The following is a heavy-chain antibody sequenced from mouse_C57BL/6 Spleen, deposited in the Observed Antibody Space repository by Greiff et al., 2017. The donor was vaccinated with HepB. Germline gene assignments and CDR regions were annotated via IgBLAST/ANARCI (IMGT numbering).Heavy chain of an antibody. J-gene: IGHJ4*01. CDR1: GYSITSGYN. Sequence: ESGPGLVKPSQSLSLTCSVTGYSITSGYNWNWIRQFPGNKLEWMGYISYDGSNNYNPSLKNRISITRDTSKNQFFLKLNSVTTEDTATYYCATWAYAMDYWGQGTSVTVSS. CDR2: ISYDGSN. CDR3: ATWAYAMDY. V-gene: IGHV3-6*01. D-gene: IGHD4-1*01.